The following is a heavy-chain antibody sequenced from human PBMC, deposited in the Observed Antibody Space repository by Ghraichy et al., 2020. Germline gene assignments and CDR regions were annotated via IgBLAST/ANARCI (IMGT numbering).Heavy chain of an antibody. J-gene: IGHJ6*03. V-gene: IGHV4-34*01. Sequence: SETLSLTCAVYGGSFSGYYWSWIRQPPGKGLEWIGEINHSGSTNYNPSLKSRVTISVDTSKNQFSLKLSSVTAADTAVYYCARVLSPFLMVRGPDRGYYYMDVWGKGTTVTVSS. CDR3: ARVLSPFLMVRGPDRGYYYMDV. D-gene: IGHD3-10*01. CDR2: INHSGST. CDR1: GGSFSGYY.